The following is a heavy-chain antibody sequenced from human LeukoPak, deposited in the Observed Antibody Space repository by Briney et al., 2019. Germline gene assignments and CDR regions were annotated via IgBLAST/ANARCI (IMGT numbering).Heavy chain of an antibody. CDR3: ARGTYCYDSSFGY. J-gene: IGHJ4*02. D-gene: IGHD3-22*01. Sequence: KSSETLSLTCTVSGGSISTYYWSWIRQPPGKGLEWIGYIYYTGTTNYNPTLKSRVPISVDTSKNEFSLKVSSVTAADTAVYYCARGTYCYDSSFGYWGQGTLVTVSS. V-gene: IGHV4-59*01. CDR2: IYYTGTT. CDR1: GGSISTYY.